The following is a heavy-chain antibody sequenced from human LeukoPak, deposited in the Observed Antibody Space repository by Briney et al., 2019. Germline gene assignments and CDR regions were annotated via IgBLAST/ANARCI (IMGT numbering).Heavy chain of an antibody. Sequence: GGSLRLSCTASGFTFSGYWMHWVRQAPGKGLVWVSRINSDGSSTRYADSVKGRFTISRDNAKNTLYLQMNSLRAEDTAVYYCARDPSLYSSGWLFDYWGQGTLVTVSS. CDR3: ARDPSLYSSGWLFDY. J-gene: IGHJ4*02. D-gene: IGHD6-19*01. CDR2: INSDGSST. V-gene: IGHV3-74*01. CDR1: GFTFSGYW.